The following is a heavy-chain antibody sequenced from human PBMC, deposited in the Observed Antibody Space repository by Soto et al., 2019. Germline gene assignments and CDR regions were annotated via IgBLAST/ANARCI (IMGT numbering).Heavy chain of an antibody. CDR2: VSPGAETT. V-gene: IGHV3-23*01. Sequence: EVHLLESGGGLVQPGGSLRLSCAASGFTFSSYGMSWVGQAPGKGLEWVSTVSPGAETTDYADSVKGRCTISRDNSKNAMNLQIYSLSVEDPALYYCASTYISEGWYFDYWGQGALVTVSS. CDR1: GFTFSSYG. CDR3: ASTYISEGWYFDY. D-gene: IGHD6-25*01. J-gene: IGHJ4*02.